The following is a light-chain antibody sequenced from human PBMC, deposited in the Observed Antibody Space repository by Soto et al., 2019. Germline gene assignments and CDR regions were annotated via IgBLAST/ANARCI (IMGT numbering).Light chain of an antibody. V-gene: IGKV1-5*03. CDR3: QQYSNYWT. Sequence: DIQMTQSPSTLSASVGDRVTITCRASQSITTWLAWYQQKPGKAPKVLIYKASSLAGGVPSRFSGSGSGTEFTLTISSLQPDDFATYYCQQYSNYWTFGQGTKVEIK. J-gene: IGKJ1*01. CDR2: KAS. CDR1: QSITTW.